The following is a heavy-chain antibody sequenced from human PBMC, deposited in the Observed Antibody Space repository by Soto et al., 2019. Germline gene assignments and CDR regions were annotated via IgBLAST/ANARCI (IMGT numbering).Heavy chain of an antibody. Sequence: SETLSLTCAVSGGSISSGGYSWNWIRQPPGKGLEWIGYIYHSGSIYYNPSLKSRVTISVDRSKNQFSLELSSVTAADTAVYYCARDDLGGNFFDIWGQGTMVTVSS. J-gene: IGHJ3*02. CDR2: IYHSGSI. CDR3: ARDDLGGNFFDI. CDR1: GGSISSGGYS. V-gene: IGHV4-30-2*01. D-gene: IGHD2-21*02.